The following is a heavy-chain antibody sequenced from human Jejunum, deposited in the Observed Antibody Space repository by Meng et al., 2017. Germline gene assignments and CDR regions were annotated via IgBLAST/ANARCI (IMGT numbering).Heavy chain of an antibody. Sequence: GESLQISCAASGFTFSSYWIHWVRQAPGQGLVWVSRINADGSTIDYADSVKGRFTISRDNAKNTLYLQMNSLRAEDTAVYYCATAGAYRFDYWGQGTLVTVSS. CDR1: GFTFSSYW. J-gene: IGHJ4*02. V-gene: IGHV3-74*01. CDR3: ATAGAYRFDY. D-gene: IGHD3-16*02. CDR2: INADGSTI.